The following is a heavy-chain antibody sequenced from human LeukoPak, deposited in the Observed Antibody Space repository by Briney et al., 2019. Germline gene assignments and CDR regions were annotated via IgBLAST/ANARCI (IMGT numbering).Heavy chain of an antibody. D-gene: IGHD6-13*01. Sequence: PGGSLRLSCAASGFTFTSYAMGWVRQAPGKGLEWVSTISGGGDRTHYADSVKGRFTISRDNSKNTLHLQVNSLRAEDTAVYYCAKSGSWYYFDCWGQGTLVTVSS. J-gene: IGHJ4*02. V-gene: IGHV3-23*01. CDR3: AKSGSWYYFDC. CDR1: GFTFTSYA. CDR2: ISGGGDRT.